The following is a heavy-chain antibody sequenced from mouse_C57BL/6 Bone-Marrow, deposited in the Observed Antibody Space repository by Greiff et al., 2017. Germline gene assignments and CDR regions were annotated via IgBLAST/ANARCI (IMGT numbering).Heavy chain of an antibody. D-gene: IGHD2-12*01. Sequence: EVQRVESGGGLVQSGGSLKLSCAASGFTFSDYYMYWVRQTPEKRLEWVAYISNGGGSTYYPDTVKGRFTISRDNAKNTLYLQMSRLKSEDTAMYYCARHVTYYSDYYAMDYWGQGTSVTVSS. V-gene: IGHV5-12*01. CDR2: ISNGGGST. J-gene: IGHJ4*01. CDR1: GFTFSDYY. CDR3: ARHVTYYSDYYAMDY.